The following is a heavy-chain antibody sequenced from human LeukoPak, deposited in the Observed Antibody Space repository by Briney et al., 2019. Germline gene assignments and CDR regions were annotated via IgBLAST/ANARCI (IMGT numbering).Heavy chain of an antibody. Sequence: GGSLRLSWTISGFAFSDYWMSWVRQAPGKGREWLAIIHQEGSQTFYVDSVRGRLTVSRDNAKHSLYLQMNSLRADDTAVYYCARDSSPRYSGYDWVYWGRGTLVTVSS. CDR2: IHQEGSQT. CDR1: GFAFSDYW. J-gene: IGHJ4*02. CDR3: ARDSSPRYSGYDWVY. D-gene: IGHD5-12*01. V-gene: IGHV3-7*01.